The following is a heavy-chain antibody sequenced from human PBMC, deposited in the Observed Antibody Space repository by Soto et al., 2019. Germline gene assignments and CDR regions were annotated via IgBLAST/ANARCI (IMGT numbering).Heavy chain of an antibody. CDR1: GYTFSSND. CDR2: MKPSTGDS. Sequence: ASVKVSCKASGYTFSSNDIDWVRQASGQGLEWMGWMKPSTGDSGYAQDFQGRITLTRDTATGTAYMELSSLRPEDTAVYYCARGGPAAGFDLWGQGTLVTVSS. D-gene: IGHD6-13*01. V-gene: IGHV1-8*01. CDR3: ARGGPAAGFDL. J-gene: IGHJ4*02.